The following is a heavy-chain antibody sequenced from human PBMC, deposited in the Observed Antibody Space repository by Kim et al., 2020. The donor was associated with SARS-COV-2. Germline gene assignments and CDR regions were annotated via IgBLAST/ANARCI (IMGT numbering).Heavy chain of an antibody. V-gene: IGHV3-15*01. CDR2: ILSNSDGGTT. Sequence: GGSLRLSCAASGFTLSQAWMNWVRQAPGKGLEYIGRILSNSDGGTTHYAAPVKGRFTISRDDSKNTMFLQMNSLQTEDTAVYFCTTDMGDSGKLYDFDFWGQGTLVTVSA. D-gene: IGHD1-26*01. J-gene: IGHJ4*02. CDR1: GFTLSQAW. CDR3: TTDMGDSGKLYDFDF.